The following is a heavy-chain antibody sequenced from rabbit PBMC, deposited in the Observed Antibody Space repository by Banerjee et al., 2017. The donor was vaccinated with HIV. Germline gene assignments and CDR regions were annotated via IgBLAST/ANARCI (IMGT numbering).Heavy chain of an antibody. CDR2: IYAGSSGST. CDR3: AGYAGAAGYDYNNL. D-gene: IGHD4-2*01. J-gene: IGHJ4*01. V-gene: IGHV1S45*01. CDR1: GFSFSSSYY. Sequence: EQLVESGGGLVQPEGSLTLTCTASGFSFSSSYYICWVRQAPGKGLEWIACIYAGSSGSTWYASWAKGRFTISKTSSTTVTLQMTSLTAADTATYFCAGYAGAAGYDYNNLWGPGTLVTVS.